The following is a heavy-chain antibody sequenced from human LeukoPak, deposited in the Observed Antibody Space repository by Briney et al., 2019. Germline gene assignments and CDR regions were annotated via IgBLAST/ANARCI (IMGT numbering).Heavy chain of an antibody. V-gene: IGHV1-69*04. CDR1: GGTFSSYA. J-gene: IGHJ4*02. CDR2: IIPILGIA. Sequence: VASVKVSCKASGGTFSSYAISWVRPAPGQGREWMGRIIPILGIANYAQKFQGRVTITADKSTSTAYMELSSLRSEDTAVYYCARGADDYGAKRGGVDYWGQGTLVTVSS. CDR3: ARGADDYGAKRGGVDY. D-gene: IGHD4-17*01.